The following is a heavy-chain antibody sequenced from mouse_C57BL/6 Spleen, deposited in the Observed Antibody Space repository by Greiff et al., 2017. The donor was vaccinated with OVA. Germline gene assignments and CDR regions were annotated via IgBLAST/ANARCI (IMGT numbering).Heavy chain of an antibody. CDR3: TTVVARYFDV. J-gene: IGHJ1*03. V-gene: IGHV3-6*01. CDR2: ISYDGSN. CDR1: GYSITSGYY. Sequence: EVQLVESGPGLVKPSQSLSLTCSVTGYSITSGYYWNWIRQFPGNKLEWMGYISYDGSNNYNPSLKNRISITRDTSKNQFFLKLNSVTTEDTATYYCTTVVARYFDVWGTGTTVTVSS. D-gene: IGHD1-1*01.